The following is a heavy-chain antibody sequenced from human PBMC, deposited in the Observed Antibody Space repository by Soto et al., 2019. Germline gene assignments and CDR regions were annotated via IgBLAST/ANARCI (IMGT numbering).Heavy chain of an antibody. Sequence: QVQLVQSGAEVKKPGSSVKVSCKASGDTFRNEIITWVRQAPGQGLEWMGRIIPLLDIANYAPKFQGRVTLTADKPTCTTXMELNSLRSEDTAVYFCVRDSPIGNTYSGYDGFDHWGQGTLVTVSS. CDR2: IIPLLDIA. D-gene: IGHD5-12*01. J-gene: IGHJ4*02. CDR1: GDTFRNEI. V-gene: IGHV1-69*08. CDR3: VRDSPIGNTYSGYDGFDH.